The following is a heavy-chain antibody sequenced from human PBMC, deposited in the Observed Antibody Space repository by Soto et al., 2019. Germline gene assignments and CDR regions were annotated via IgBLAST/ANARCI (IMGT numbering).Heavy chain of an antibody. CDR3: ARISTWGITGTTETEPC. CDR2: IYHSGST. Sequence: KPSETLSLTCAVSGGSISSSNWWSWVRQPPGKGLEWIGEIYHSGSTNYNPSLKSRVTISVDKSKDQFSLKLSSVTAADTAVYYCARISTWGITGTTETEPCWGQGTLVTVSS. J-gene: IGHJ4*02. D-gene: IGHD1-7*01. CDR1: GGSISSSNW. V-gene: IGHV4-4*02.